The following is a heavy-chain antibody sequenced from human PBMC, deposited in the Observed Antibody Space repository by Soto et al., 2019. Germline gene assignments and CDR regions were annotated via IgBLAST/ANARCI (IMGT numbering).Heavy chain of an antibody. V-gene: IGHV3-30-3*01. Sequence: PGGSLRLSCAASGFTFSSYAMHWVRQAPGKGPEWVAVISYDGSNKYYADSVKGRFTISRDNSKNTLSLQMNSLRAEDTAVYYCARGDSNSWSDYWGQGTLVTVSS. D-gene: IGHD6-13*01. CDR1: GFTFSSYA. J-gene: IGHJ4*02. CDR3: ARGDSNSWSDY. CDR2: ISYDGSNK.